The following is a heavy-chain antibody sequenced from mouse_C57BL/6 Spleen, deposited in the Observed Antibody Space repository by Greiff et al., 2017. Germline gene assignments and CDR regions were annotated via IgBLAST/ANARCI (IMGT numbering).Heavy chain of an antibody. CDR3: ARDKDYSNYYAMDY. J-gene: IGHJ4*01. CDR2: ISYNGSN. CDR1: GYSITSGYY. Sequence: EVKLQESGPGLVKPSQSLSLTCSVTGYSITSGYYWNWIRQFPGNKLEWMGYISYNGSNNYNPSLKNRNSITRDTSTNQFFLKLNSVTTEDTATYYCARDKDYSNYYAMDYWGQGTSVTVSS. V-gene: IGHV3-6*01. D-gene: IGHD2-5*01.